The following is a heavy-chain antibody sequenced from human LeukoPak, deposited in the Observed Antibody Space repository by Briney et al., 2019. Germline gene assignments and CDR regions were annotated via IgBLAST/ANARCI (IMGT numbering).Heavy chain of an antibody. D-gene: IGHD1-26*01. CDR2: IKSDGSAT. CDR3: ARDHIVGASNFDS. Sequence: GGSLRLSCAASGFTFRTYWMHWVRQAPGKGLVWVSHIKSDGSATTYADSVKGRFTISRDNAKNTLYLQMNSLRAEDTAVYYCARDHIVGASNFDSWGQGTLVTVSS. J-gene: IGHJ4*02. CDR1: GFTFRTYW. V-gene: IGHV3-74*01.